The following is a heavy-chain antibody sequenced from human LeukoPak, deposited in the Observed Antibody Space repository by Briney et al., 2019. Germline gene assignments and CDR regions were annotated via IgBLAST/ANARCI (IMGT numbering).Heavy chain of an antibody. CDR2: IYSGGTT. CDR1: GFSVSSSH. D-gene: IGHD3-22*01. V-gene: IGHV3-53*01. Sequence: GGSLRLSCAASGFSVSSSHMSWVRQAPGKGLEWVSVIYSGGTTYYPDSVKGRFTISRDNSKNTLYLQMNSLRAEDTAVYYCARLNYYYDSSGYYVYYFDYWGQGTLVTVSS. J-gene: IGHJ4*02. CDR3: ARLNYYYDSSGYYVYYFDY.